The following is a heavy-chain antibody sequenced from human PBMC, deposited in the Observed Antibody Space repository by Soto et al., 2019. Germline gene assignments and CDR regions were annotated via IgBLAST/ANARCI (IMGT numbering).Heavy chain of an antibody. CDR3: ANDYCSGGSCYSWINWFDP. Sequence: GGSLRLSCAASGFTFSSYAMSWVRQAPGKGLEWVSAISGSGGSTYYADSVKGRFTISRDNSKNTLHLQMNSLRAEDTAVYYCANDYCSGGSCYSWINWFDPWGQGTLVTVSS. D-gene: IGHD2-15*01. CDR1: GFTFSSYA. CDR2: ISGSGGST. V-gene: IGHV3-23*01. J-gene: IGHJ5*02.